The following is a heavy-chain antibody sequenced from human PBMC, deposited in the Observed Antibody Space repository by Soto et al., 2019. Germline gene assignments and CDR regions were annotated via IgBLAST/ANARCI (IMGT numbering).Heavy chain of an antibody. V-gene: IGHV3-74*01. J-gene: IGHJ3*02. D-gene: IGHD1-26*01. CDR3: ARGDRGAFDI. CDR1: GFTFSYYW. Sequence: EVPLVESGGGLVQPGESLRLSCAASGFTFSYYWMHWVRQAPGKGLVWVSRIHSDGISTTYADSVKGRFTISRDNARNTVYLQMNSLRVEDTAVYYCARGDRGAFDIWGQGTVVTVSS. CDR2: IHSDGIST.